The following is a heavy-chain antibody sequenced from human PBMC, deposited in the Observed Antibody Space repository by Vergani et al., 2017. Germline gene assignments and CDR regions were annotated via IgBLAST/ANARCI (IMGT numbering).Heavy chain of an antibody. CDR1: GYSFTSYW. D-gene: IGHD6-13*01. CDR2: IDPSDSYT. Sequence: EVQLVQSGAEVKKPGESLRISCKGSGYSFTSYWISWVRQMPGKGLEWMGRIDPSDSYTNYSPSFQGHVTISADKSISTAYLQWSSLKASDTAMYYCARHVVFSAAAGTGWFDPWGQGTLVTVSS. J-gene: IGHJ5*02. CDR3: ARHVVFSAAAGTGWFDP. V-gene: IGHV5-10-1*03.